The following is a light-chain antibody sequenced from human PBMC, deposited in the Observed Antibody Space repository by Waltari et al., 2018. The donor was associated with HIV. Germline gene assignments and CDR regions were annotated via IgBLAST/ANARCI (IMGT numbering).Light chain of an antibody. CDR1: SGFSNYE. V-gene: IGLV9-49*01. Sequence: QPVLTQSPSASASLVASVTLTCPLSSGFSNYEVDWYQPTPGKGPRFVMRVGTGGIVGSKGDGIPDRFSALGSGLNRNLTIRNIHEEDESDYHCGTDHGSGINFVYVFGNGTKVTV. CDR2: VGTGGIVG. CDR3: GTDHGSGINFVYV. J-gene: IGLJ1*01.